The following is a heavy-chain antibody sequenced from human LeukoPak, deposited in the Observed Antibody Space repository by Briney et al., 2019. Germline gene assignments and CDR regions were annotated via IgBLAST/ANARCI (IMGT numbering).Heavy chain of an antibody. CDR2: IYYSGST. Sequence: PSETLSLTCTVSGGSISSRSYYWGRIRQPPGKGLEWIGSIYYSGSTYYNPSLKSRVTISVDTSKNQFSLKLSSMTAADTAVYYCAKHHFDYGDYLTNWFNPWGQGTLVTVSS. J-gene: IGHJ5*02. V-gene: IGHV4-39*01. D-gene: IGHD4-17*01. CDR3: AKHHFDYGDYLTNWFNP. CDR1: GGSISSRSYY.